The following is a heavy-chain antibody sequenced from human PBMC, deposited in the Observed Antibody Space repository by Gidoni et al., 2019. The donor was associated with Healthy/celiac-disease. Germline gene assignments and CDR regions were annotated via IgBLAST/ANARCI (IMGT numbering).Heavy chain of an antibody. CDR2: IWYDGSNK. V-gene: IGHV3-33*01. CDR1: GFTFSSYG. D-gene: IGHD4-17*01. J-gene: IGHJ6*02. CDR3: ARDIHYGDYGRYYYYYGMDV. Sequence: QVQLVESGGGVVQPGRSLRLSCAASGFTFSSYGMHWVRQAPGKGLEWVAVIWYDGSNKYYADSVKGRFTISRDNSKNTLYLQMNSLRAEDTAVYYCARDIHYGDYGRYYYYYGMDVWGQGTTVTVSS.